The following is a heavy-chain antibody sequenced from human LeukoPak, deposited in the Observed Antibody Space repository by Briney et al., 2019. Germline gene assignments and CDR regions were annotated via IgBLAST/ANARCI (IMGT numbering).Heavy chain of an antibody. Sequence: SETLSLTCTVSGGSISSYYWSWIRQPPGKGLEWIGYIYYSGSTNYNPSLKSRVTISVGTSKNQFSLKLSSVTAADTAVYYCARAPRRLSFDYWAREPWSPSPQ. CDR3: ARAPRRLSFDY. V-gene: IGHV4-59*01. D-gene: IGHD6-25*01. CDR2: IYYSGST. J-gene: IGHJ4*02. CDR1: GGSISSYY.